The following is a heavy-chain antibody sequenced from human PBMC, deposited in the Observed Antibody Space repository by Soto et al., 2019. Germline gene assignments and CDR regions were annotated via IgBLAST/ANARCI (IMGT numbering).Heavy chain of an antibody. V-gene: IGHV3-23*01. D-gene: IGHD2-2*01. Sequence: EVQLLESWGGLVQPGGSLGLSLAASGFVFSNFAMSWVRQAPGKGLAWVSAITGSGGDTYYADSVKGRFTISSDNSKTTRYLQMSSLRAADTAVYYCAKESIPAAYHLPLDYWGQGTLVNVSS. J-gene: IGHJ4*02. CDR3: AKESIPAAYHLPLDY. CDR1: GFVFSNFA. CDR2: ITGSGGDT.